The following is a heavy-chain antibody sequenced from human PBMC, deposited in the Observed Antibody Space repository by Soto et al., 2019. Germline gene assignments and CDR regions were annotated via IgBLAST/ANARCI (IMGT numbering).Heavy chain of an antibody. CDR3: ARVGQWLVPGNWFDP. J-gene: IGHJ5*02. CDR1: GLTFSSYS. D-gene: IGHD6-19*01. Sequence: PGGSLRLSCAASGLTFSSYSMNWVRQAPGKGLEWVSSISSSSSYIYYADSVKGRFTISRDNAKNSLYLQMNSRRAEDTAVYYCARVGQWLVPGNWFDPWGQGTLVTVSS. CDR2: ISSSSSYI. V-gene: IGHV3-21*01.